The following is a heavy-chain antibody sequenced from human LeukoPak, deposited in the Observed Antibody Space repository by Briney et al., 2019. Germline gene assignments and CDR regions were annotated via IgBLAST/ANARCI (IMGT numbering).Heavy chain of an antibody. CDR3: AREGRITMVRGVRFDY. V-gene: IGHV4-34*01. J-gene: IGHJ4*02. CDR1: GGSFSGYY. CDR2: INHSGST. Sequence: SKTLSLTCAVYGGSFSGYYWSWIRQPPGKGLEWIGEINHSGSTNYNPSLKSRVTISVDTSKNQFSLKLSSVTAADTAVYYCAREGRITMVRGVRFDYWGQGTLVTVSS. D-gene: IGHD3-10*01.